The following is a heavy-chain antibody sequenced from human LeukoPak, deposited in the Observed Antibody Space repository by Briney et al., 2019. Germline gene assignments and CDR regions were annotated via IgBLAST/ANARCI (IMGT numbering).Heavy chain of an antibody. CDR2: ISGNGGRT. CDR3: AKTDSSDYLFYFDY. CDR1: GFTFSSYA. V-gene: IGHV3-23*01. D-gene: IGHD3-22*01. J-gene: IGHJ4*02. Sequence: GGSLRLSCVASGFTFSSYAMSWVRQAPGKGLEWVSAISGNGGRTYYADSGKGRFTISRDNSKNTLYLQMTSLRAEDTAIYYCAKTDSSDYLFYFDYWGQGTVVTVSS.